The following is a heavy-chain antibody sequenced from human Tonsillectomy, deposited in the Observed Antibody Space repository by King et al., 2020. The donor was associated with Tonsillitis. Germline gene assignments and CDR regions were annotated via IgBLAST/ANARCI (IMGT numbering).Heavy chain of an antibody. CDR1: GDSISSDNYY. CDR2: ILHSGST. D-gene: IGHD2-15*01. CDR3: AREVVV. Sequence: VQLQESGPGLVKPSQTLSLTCTASGDSISSDNYYWSWIRQYPGKGLEWIGYILHSGSTYYNPSLKSRVTMSVDTSTNQFSLKLTSVTAADTAVYYCAREVVVWSQGTLVTVSS. V-gene: IGHV4-31*03. J-gene: IGHJ4*02.